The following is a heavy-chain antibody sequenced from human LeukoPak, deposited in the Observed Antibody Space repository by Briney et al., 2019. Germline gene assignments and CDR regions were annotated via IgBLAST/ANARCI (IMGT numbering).Heavy chain of an antibody. V-gene: IGHV4-38-2*02. D-gene: IGHD6-13*01. J-gene: IGHJ4*02. Sequence: SETLSLTCTVSGYSISSGHYWGWIRQPPGKGLEWIGTIYHGGNTYYNPSLKSRVTISVDTSKNHFSLKLSSVTAADTAVYYCARAYSSSWYILRYYFDYWGQGTLVTVSS. CDR1: GYSISSGHY. CDR2: IYHGGNT. CDR3: ARAYSSSWYILRYYFDY.